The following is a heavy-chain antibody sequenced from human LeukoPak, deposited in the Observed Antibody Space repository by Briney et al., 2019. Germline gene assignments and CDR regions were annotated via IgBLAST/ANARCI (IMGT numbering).Heavy chain of an antibody. V-gene: IGHV7-4-1*02. J-gene: IGHJ5*02. D-gene: IGHD5-24*01. Sequence: ASVKVSCKASGYTFTSYAMNWVRQAPGQGLEWMGWINTNTGNPTYAQGFTRRFVVSLDTSVSTAYLQISSLKAEDTAVYYCARVPSAKRRDGYNKVNWFGPWGQGTLVTVSS. CDR1: GYTFTSYA. CDR2: INTNTGNP. CDR3: ARVPSAKRRDGYNKVNWFGP.